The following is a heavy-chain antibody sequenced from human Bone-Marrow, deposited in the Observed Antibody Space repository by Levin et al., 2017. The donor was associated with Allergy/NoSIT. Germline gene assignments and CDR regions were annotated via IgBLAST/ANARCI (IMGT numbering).Heavy chain of an antibody. D-gene: IGHD6-19*01. CDR1: GFTFSSYG. J-gene: IGHJ4*02. V-gene: IGHV3-33*01. CDR2: IWYDGSNK. CDR3: ARDKHTEWLPHPDY. Sequence: PGGSLRLSCAASGFTFSSYGMHWVRQAPGKGLEWVAVIWYDGSNKYYADSVKGRFTISRDNSKNTLYLQMNSLRAEDTAVYYCARDKHTEWLPHPDYWGQGTLVTVSS.